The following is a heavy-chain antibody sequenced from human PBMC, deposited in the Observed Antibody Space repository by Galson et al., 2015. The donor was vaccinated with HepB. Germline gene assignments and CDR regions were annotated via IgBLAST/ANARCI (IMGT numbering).Heavy chain of an antibody. J-gene: IGHJ3*02. D-gene: IGHD1-26*01. V-gene: IGHV6-1*01. Sequence: CAISGDSVSSNSAAWNWIRQSPSRGLEWLGRTYYRSKWYTEYAVSVKSRLSINPDTSKNQFSLQVKSVTPEDTAVYYCVRRVGSLATFDIWGRGTMVTVSS. CDR1: GDSVSSNSAA. CDR2: TYYRSKWYT. CDR3: VRRVGSLATFDI.